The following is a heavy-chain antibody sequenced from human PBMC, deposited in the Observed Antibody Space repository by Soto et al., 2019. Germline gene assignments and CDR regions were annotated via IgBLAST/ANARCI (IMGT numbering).Heavy chain of an antibody. CDR1: GFTFSNYA. CDR2: INIGGDTT. CDR3: AKLLVTQMPYYYYGLDV. Sequence: EVQLLESGGGLVQPGGSLRLSCGVSGFTFSNYAMSWVRQAPGKGLEWVSAINIGGDTTYYADSVKVRFTMSRDNSKNTLYLQMTSLRAEDTAVYYCAKLLVTQMPYYYYGLDVWGQGTTVTVSS. J-gene: IGHJ6*01. D-gene: IGHD2-21*02. V-gene: IGHV3-23*01.